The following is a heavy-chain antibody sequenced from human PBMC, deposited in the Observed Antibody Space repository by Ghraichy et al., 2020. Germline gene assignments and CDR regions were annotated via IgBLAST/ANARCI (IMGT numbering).Heavy chain of an antibody. CDR3: ARDQGGGYFDWLQQPVIGAFDI. Sequence: GGSLRLSCAASGFTFSSYSMNWVRQAPGKGLEWVSYISSSSSTIYYADSVKGRFTISRDNAKNSLYLQMNSLRDEDTAVYYCARDQGGGYFDWLQQPVIGAFDIWGQGTMVTVSS. CDR2: ISSSSSTI. V-gene: IGHV3-48*02. J-gene: IGHJ3*02. CDR1: GFTFSSYS. D-gene: IGHD3-9*01.